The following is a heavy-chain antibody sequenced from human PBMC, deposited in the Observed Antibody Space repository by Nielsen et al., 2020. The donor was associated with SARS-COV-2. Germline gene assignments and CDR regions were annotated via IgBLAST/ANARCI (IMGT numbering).Heavy chain of an antibody. Sequence: SETLSLTCTVSGGSISRSIYYWGWIRQPPGKGLEWIGSIYFSGSTYYNPSLKSPVTISVDTSKNQFSLKLSSVTAAETAVYYCARHPWNWKGNAFDIWGQGTMVTVSS. CDR2: IYFSGST. D-gene: IGHD1-1*01. CDR1: GGSISRSIYY. V-gene: IGHV4-39*01. J-gene: IGHJ3*02. CDR3: ARHPWNWKGNAFDI.